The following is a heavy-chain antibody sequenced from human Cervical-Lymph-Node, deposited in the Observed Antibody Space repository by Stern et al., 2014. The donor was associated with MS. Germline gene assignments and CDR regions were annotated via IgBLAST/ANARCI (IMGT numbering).Heavy chain of an antibody. CDR1: GYTLTELF. D-gene: IGHD3-3*01. CDR3: AAGFFGVFTQFDY. CDR2: FDPEDGET. V-gene: IGHV1-24*01. Sequence: VQLVESGTEVKKPGASVKVSRKISGYTLTELFIHWVRQAPGKGLEWMGVFDPEDGETIYAREFQGRVTMTEDTSADTAYLELSRLTSEDTAVYYCAAGFFGVFTQFDYWGQGTLVTVSS. J-gene: IGHJ4*02.